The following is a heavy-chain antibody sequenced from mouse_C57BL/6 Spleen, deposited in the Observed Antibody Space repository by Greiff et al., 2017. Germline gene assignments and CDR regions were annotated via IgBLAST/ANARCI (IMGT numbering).Heavy chain of an antibody. CDR2: IYPSDSET. CDR1: GYTFTSYW. Sequence: QVQLQQPGAELVRPGSSVKLSCKASGYTFTSYWMDWVKQRPGQGLEWIGNIYPSDSETHYNQKFKDKATLTVDKSSSTAYMQLSSLTSEDSAVYYCSRSTTVVAEGYWGQGTTLTVSS. V-gene: IGHV1-61*01. J-gene: IGHJ2*01. CDR3: SRSTTVVAEGY. D-gene: IGHD1-1*01.